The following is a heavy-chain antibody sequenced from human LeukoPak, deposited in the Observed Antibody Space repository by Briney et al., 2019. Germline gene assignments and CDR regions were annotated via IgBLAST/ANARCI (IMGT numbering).Heavy chain of an antibody. D-gene: IGHD3-16*01. CDR3: ARDASGGDY. Sequence: SETLSLTCAVYGGSFSGYYWSWIRQPPGKGLEWIGEINHSGSTNYNPSLKSRVTMSVDTSKNQFSLKLSSVTAADTAVYYCARDASGGDYWGQGTLVTVSS. CDR1: GGSFSGYY. CDR2: INHSGST. J-gene: IGHJ4*02. V-gene: IGHV4-34*01.